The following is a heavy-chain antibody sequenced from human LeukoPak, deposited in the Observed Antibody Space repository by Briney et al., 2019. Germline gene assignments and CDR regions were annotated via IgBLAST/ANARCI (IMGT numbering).Heavy chain of an antibody. D-gene: IGHD6-19*01. CDR2: IRYDGSNN. Sequence: GGSLRLSCAASGFTFSSYGMHWVRQAPGKGREWVAFIRYDGSNNYYADSVRGRFTISRDTSKNRVFLRMNSLRVEDTAMYYCASWEGIAVSGHFDHWAQGTLVTVSS. V-gene: IGHV3-30*02. CDR3: ASWEGIAVSGHFDH. J-gene: IGHJ4*02. CDR1: GFTFSSYG.